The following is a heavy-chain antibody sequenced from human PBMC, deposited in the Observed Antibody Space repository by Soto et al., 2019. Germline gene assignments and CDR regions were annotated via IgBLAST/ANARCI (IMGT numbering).Heavy chain of an antibody. Sequence: SEALSLTGAVSGGSISRGAYSGSWIRQAPGKGLEWIGYIYHSGSPYYTPSLKSRVTISVDRSKNQFSLKLSSVTAADTAVYYCARVPDRWGQGTLVTVS. D-gene: IGHD2-2*01. J-gene: IGHJ5*02. V-gene: IGHV4-30-2*01. CDR2: IYHSGSP. CDR1: GGSISRGAYS. CDR3: ARVPDR.